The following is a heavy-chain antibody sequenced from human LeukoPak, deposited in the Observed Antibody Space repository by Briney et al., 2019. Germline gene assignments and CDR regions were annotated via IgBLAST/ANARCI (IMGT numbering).Heavy chain of an antibody. CDR1: GFTFSSYW. CDR3: ARDTAYFRFDY. CDR2: IKEDGSEE. J-gene: IGHJ4*02. D-gene: IGHD2/OR15-2a*01. Sequence: PGGSLRLSCAASGFTFSSYWMTWVRQAPGKGPEWVANIKEDGSEENYVDSVRGRFAISRDNAKNSLYLQMSSLRLEDTAVYYCARDTAYFRFDYWGRGTLVIVSS. V-gene: IGHV3-7*01.